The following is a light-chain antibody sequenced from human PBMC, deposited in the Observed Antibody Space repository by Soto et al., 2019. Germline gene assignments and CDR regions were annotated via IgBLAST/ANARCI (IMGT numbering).Light chain of an antibody. J-gene: IGLJ1*01. V-gene: IGLV2-14*01. CDR2: AVT. Sequence: QSALTQPASVSGSPGQSITISCTGTSSDVGSYNYVSWYQQHPGKAPKLIIYAVTNRPSGVSIRFSGSKSGNTASLTISGLQAEDEADYYCCSYTSSTTYVFGPGTKVTVL. CDR1: SSDVGSYNY. CDR3: CSYTSSTTYV.